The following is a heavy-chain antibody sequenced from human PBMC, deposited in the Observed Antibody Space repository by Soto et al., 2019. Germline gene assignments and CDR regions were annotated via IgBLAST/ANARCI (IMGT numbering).Heavy chain of an antibody. V-gene: IGHV1-69*05. CDR1: GGTFSTYA. CDR2: IIPMFGTA. J-gene: IGHJ4*02. D-gene: IGHD5-18*01. Sequence: QVQLVQPGAEVKKPESSVKVSCKAPGGTFSTYAISWVRQAPGQGLEWMGGIIPMFGTANYAQRFQDRVTXTXXESTNTVYMELSSLRSEDTAVYFCASGIQLWLRRINNGYSGWGQGTLVTVSS. CDR3: ASGIQLWLRRINNGYSG.